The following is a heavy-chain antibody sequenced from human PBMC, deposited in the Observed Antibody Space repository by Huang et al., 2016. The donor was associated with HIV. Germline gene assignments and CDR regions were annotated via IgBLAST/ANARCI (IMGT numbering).Heavy chain of an antibody. V-gene: IGHV3-30*18. Sequence: QVQLVESGGGVVQPGRSLRLSCAASGFTFSNYGVHWVRQAPCKGLELVAAISYDGSYQYYSDSVKGRFTISRDDSQNTLYLQMSSLRAEDTAVYFCAKDREDSAYQLDYWGQGTRVTVSS. D-gene: IGHD5-12*01. CDR1: GFTFSNYG. CDR2: ISYDGSYQ. J-gene: IGHJ4*02. CDR3: AKDREDSAYQLDY.